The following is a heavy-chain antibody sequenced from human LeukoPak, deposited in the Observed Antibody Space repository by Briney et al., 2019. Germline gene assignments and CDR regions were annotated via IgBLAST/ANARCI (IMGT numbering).Heavy chain of an antibody. CDR3: AREVGVLFDY. Sequence: SEILSLTCTVSGGSISSSSYYWGWIRQPPGKGLEWIGSIYYSGSTYYAPSLKSRVTISLDTSKNQFSLKLSSVTAADTAVYYCAREVGVLFDYWGEGTLVTVSS. CDR2: IYYSGST. J-gene: IGHJ4*02. D-gene: IGHD1-26*01. CDR1: GGSISSSSYY. V-gene: IGHV4-39*07.